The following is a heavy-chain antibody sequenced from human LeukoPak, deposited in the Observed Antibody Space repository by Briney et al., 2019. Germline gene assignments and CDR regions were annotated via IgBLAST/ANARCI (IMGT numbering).Heavy chain of an antibody. CDR1: GFTFSSYG. CDR3: ARDSSNYYDSSGYLGYFDY. D-gene: IGHD3-22*01. V-gene: IGHV3-30*03. Sequence: GGSLRLSCAASGFTFSSYGMHWVRQAPGKGLEWVAVISYDGSNKYYADSVKGRFTISRDNSKNTLYLQMNSLRAEDTAVYYCARDSSNYYDSSGYLGYFDYWGQGTLVTVSS. J-gene: IGHJ4*02. CDR2: ISYDGSNK.